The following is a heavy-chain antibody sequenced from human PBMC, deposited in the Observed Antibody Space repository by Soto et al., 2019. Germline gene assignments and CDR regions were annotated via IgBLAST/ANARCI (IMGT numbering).Heavy chain of an antibody. V-gene: IGHV1-69*06. Sequence: SVKVSCKASGGTLSSYAISWVRQAPGQGLEWMGGIIPIFGTANYAQKFQGRVTITADKSTSTAYMELSSLRSEDTAVYYCARDSNEITIFGVGLLNWFDPWGQGTLVTVSS. J-gene: IGHJ5*02. CDR2: IIPIFGTA. CDR3: ARDSNEITIFGVGLLNWFDP. D-gene: IGHD3-3*01. CDR1: GGTLSSYA.